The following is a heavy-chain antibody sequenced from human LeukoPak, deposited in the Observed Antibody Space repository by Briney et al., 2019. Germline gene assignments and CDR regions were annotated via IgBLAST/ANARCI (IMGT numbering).Heavy chain of an antibody. CDR3: ARGSDEWELLRTAGFDY. J-gene: IGHJ4*02. CDR2: IFSGGST. Sequence: SETLSLTCTVSGGSISSSSFYWGWIRQPPGKGLEWIGSIFSGGSTYYNPSLKSRVTISVDTSKNQFSLKLSSVTAADTAVYYCARGSDEWELLRTAGFDYWGQGTLVTVSS. D-gene: IGHD1-26*01. CDR1: GGSISSSSFY. V-gene: IGHV4-39*01.